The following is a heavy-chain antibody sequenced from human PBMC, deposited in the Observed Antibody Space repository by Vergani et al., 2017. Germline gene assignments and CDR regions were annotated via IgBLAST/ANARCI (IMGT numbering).Heavy chain of an antibody. J-gene: IGHJ5*02. CDR1: GFTVSSNY. CDR2: IYSGGST. CDR3: ARGATANWGWFDL. D-gene: IGHD7-27*01. V-gene: IGHV3-53*02. Sequence: EVQLVETGGGLIQPGGSLRLSCAASGFTVSSNYMSWVRQAPGKGLEWVSVIYSGGSTYYADSVKGRFTISRDNSKNTLYFQMNSLRAEDTAVYYCARGATANWGWFDLWGQGTLVTVSS.